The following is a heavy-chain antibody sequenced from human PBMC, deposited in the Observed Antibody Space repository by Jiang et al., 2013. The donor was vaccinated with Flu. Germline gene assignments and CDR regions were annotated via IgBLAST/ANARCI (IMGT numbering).Heavy chain of an antibody. Sequence: SCAASGFTFSSYAMSWVRQAPGKGLEWVSAISGSGGSTYYADSVKGRFTISRDNSKNTLYLQMNSLRAEDTAVYYCAKDLHYYDTSEEARDYFDYWGQGTLVTVSS. CDR3: AKDLHYYDTSEEARDYFDY. CDR1: GFTFSSYA. CDR2: ISGSGGST. V-gene: IGHV3-23*01. J-gene: IGHJ4*02. D-gene: IGHD3-22*01.